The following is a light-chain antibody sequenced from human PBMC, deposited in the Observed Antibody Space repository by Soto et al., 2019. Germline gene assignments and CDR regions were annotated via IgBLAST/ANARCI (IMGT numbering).Light chain of an antibody. Sequence: QSVLTQPPSVSAAPGQKVTISCSGSSSHIENNYVYWYQQPPGTAPKLLIYDNNKRPSGIPDRVSGSNSGTSATLGITGLQTGAEADDYCGTWDSGPSAGVFGGGTKLTVL. CDR1: SSHIENNY. J-gene: IGLJ2*01. CDR2: DNN. V-gene: IGLV1-51*01. CDR3: GTWDSGPSAGV.